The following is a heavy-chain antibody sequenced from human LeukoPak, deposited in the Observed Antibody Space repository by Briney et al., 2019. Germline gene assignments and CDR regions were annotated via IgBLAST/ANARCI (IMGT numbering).Heavy chain of an antibody. CDR3: TTPRDDYGDYGLDY. Sequence: AGGSLRLSCAASGFTFSNAWMSWVRQAPGKGLEWVGRIKSKTDGGTTDYAAPVKGRFTISRDDSKNTLYLQMNSLKTEDTAVYYCTTPRDDYGDYGLDYWGQGTLVTVSS. D-gene: IGHD4-17*01. J-gene: IGHJ4*02. CDR1: GFTFSNAW. V-gene: IGHV3-15*01. CDR2: IKSKTDGGTT.